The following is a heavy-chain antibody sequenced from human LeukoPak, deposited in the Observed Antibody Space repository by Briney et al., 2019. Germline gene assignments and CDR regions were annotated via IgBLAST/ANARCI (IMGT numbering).Heavy chain of an antibody. J-gene: IGHJ4*02. CDR3: ARNFLSGRNQIDY. V-gene: IGHV1-2*02. Sequence: ASVKVSCKASVYTFTAYFMHWVRQAPGQGLEWMGWINPNSGGTNYAQKFQGRVTVTRDTSLSTAYMELSRLGSDDTAVYYCARNFLSGRNQIDYWGQGTLVTVSS. CDR2: INPNSGGT. D-gene: IGHD3-10*01. CDR1: VYTFTAYF.